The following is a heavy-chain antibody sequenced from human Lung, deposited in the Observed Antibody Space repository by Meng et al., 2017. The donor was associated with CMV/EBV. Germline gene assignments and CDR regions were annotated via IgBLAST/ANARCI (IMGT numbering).Heavy chain of an antibody. V-gene: IGHV3-7*01. Sequence: GESXKISCAASGFTFSSYWMSWVRQAPVKGLEWVASIKQDGSEKYYVDSVKGRFTISRDNVKNSLYLQMNSLRAEDTAVYYCARDLRSPVYWGQGTLVTVSS. CDR2: IKQDGSEK. J-gene: IGHJ4*02. CDR3: ARDLRSPVY. CDR1: GFTFSSYW. D-gene: IGHD3-10*01.